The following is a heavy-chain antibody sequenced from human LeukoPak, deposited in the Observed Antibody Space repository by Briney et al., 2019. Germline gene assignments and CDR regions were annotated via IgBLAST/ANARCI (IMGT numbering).Heavy chain of an antibody. CDR3: AREGYSSGWYFDY. J-gene: IGHJ4*02. Sequence: SETLSLTCAVFSASVSDYHWSWIRQSPGKGLEWIGEVSRPGSTTYNPSLNSRVTISMDTSKNQFSLKLSSVTAADTAVYYCAREGYSSGWYFDYWGQGTLVTVSS. D-gene: IGHD6-19*01. CDR2: VSRPGST. V-gene: IGHV4-34*01. CDR1: SASVSDYH.